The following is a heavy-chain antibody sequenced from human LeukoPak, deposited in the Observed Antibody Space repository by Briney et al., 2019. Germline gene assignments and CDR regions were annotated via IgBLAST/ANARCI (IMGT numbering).Heavy chain of an antibody. CDR1: GFTFSSFA. CDR3: ARGGSTVTTSTNFDY. V-gene: IGHV3-30*04. D-gene: IGHD4-17*01. Sequence: GRSLRLSCAASGFTFSSFAMHWVRQAPGKGLEWVAVISYDGSNKYYADSVKGRFTISRDNSKNTLYLQMNSLRAEDTAVYYCARGGSTVTTSTNFDYWGQGTLVTVSS. CDR2: ISYDGSNK. J-gene: IGHJ4*02.